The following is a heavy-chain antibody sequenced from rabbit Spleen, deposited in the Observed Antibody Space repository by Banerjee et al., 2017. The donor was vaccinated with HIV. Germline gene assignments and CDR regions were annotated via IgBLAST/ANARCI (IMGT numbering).Heavy chain of an antibody. D-gene: IGHD6-1*01. Sequence: QSLEESGGGLVKPEGSLTLTCKATGFSFSDRDVMCWVRQPPGKGLEWIGCIYTDGSAHTWYATWPKGRFPISISTSLNTVTLRMTSLTVADTATYFCARRWHGYDLWGQGTLVTVS. CDR3: ARRWHGYDL. CDR1: GFSFSDRDV. J-gene: IGHJ6*01. V-gene: IGHV1S40*01. CDR2: IYTDGSAHT.